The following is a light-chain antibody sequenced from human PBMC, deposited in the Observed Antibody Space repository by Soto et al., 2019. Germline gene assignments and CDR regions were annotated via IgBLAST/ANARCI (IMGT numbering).Light chain of an antibody. V-gene: IGKV3-20*01. J-gene: IGKJ4*01. CDR2: YAV. CDR3: QQYGDSIT. Sequence: VLTQSPGSLSLSPGERATVSSRASQTVTSSYLAWYQQRPGQAPQLLIYYAVKRANGIPDRFSGSESGRDYTLTISRLDPEDSADYYCQQYGDSITFGGGTKVEIK. CDR1: QTVTSSY.